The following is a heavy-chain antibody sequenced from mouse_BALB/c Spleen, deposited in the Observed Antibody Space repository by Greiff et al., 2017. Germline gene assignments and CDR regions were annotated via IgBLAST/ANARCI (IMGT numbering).Heavy chain of an antibody. CDR1: GFTFSSFG. V-gene: IGHV5-17*02. CDR3: ARYAMDD. Sequence: EVKLMESGGGLVQPGGSRKLSCAASGFTFSSFGMHWVRQAPEKGLEWVAYISSGSSTIYYADTVKGRFTISRDNPKNTLFRQMTSLRSEDTAMYYCARYAMDDWGQGTAVTVAS. J-gene: IGHJ4*01. CDR2: ISSGSSTI.